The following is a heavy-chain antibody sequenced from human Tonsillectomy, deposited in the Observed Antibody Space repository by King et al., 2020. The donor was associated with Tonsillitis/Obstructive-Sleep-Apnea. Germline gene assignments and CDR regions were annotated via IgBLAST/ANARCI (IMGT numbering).Heavy chain of an antibody. D-gene: IGHD2-15*01. CDR2: IWYDGDNK. CDR3: AREISGAFDI. Sequence: VQLVESGGGVVQPGRSLRLSCAASGLTFSSYGMHWVRQAPGKGLEWVAVIWYDGDNKFYADSVKGRFTISRDNSKNTLYLQMNSLRAEDTAVYYCAREISGAFDIWGQGTMVTVSS. CDR1: GLTFSSYG. V-gene: IGHV3-33*01. J-gene: IGHJ3*02.